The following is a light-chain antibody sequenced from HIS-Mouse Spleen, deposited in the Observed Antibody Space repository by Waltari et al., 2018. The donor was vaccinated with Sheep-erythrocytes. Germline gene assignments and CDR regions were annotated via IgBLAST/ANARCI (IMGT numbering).Light chain of an antibody. CDR1: SSDFGGYNY. CDR2: DVS. V-gene: IGLV2-11*01. J-gene: IGLJ1*01. Sequence: QSALTPPRSVSGSPGQSVTISCTGTSSDFGGYNYVSWYQQHPGKAPKLMIYDVSKRPSGVPDRFSGSKSGNTASLTISGLQAEDEADYYCCSYAGSYNHVFATGTKVTVL. CDR3: CSYAGSYNHV.